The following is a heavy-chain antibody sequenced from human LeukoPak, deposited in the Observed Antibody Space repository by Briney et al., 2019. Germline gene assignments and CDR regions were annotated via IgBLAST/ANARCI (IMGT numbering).Heavy chain of an antibody. CDR1: GFTFSSYW. J-gene: IGHJ4*02. CDR3: TKINAYHYDSSGYYFDY. CDR2: INHNGNVN. Sequence: TGGSLRLSCAASGFTFSSYWMNWARQAPGKGLEWVASINHNGNVNYYVDSVKGRFTISRDNAKNSLYLQMNSLRAEDTAVYYCTKINAYHYDSSGYYFDYWGQGTLVTVSS. V-gene: IGHV3-7*03. D-gene: IGHD3-22*01.